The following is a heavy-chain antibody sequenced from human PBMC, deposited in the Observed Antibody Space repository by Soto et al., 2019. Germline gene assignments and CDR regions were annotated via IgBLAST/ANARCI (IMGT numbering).Heavy chain of an antibody. D-gene: IGHD4-17*01. CDR1: GFTFSSYA. V-gene: IGHV3-23*01. J-gene: IGHJ6*02. CDR2: ISGSGGST. CDR3: AKDSHPLYGDDPSLFYYGMDV. Sequence: GGSLRLSCAASGFTFSSYAMSWVRQAPGKGLKWVSAISGSGGSTYYADSVKGRFTISRDNSKNSLYLQMNSLRAEDTAVYYCAKDSHPLYGDDPSLFYYGMDVWGQGTTVTVSS.